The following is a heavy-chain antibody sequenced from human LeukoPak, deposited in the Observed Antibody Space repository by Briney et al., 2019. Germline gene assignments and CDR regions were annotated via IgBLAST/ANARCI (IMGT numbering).Heavy chain of an antibody. V-gene: IGHV3-21*01. J-gene: IGHJ4*02. D-gene: IGHD3-10*01. CDR3: ARDLEYYGSGSPTCFDY. CDR1: GFTFSSYS. Sequence: GGSLRLSCAASGFTFSSYSMNWVRQAPGKGLEWVSSISSSSSYIYYADSVKGRFTISRDNAKNSLYLQMNNLRAEDTAVYYCARDLEYYGSGSPTCFDYWGQGTLVTVSS. CDR2: ISSSSSYI.